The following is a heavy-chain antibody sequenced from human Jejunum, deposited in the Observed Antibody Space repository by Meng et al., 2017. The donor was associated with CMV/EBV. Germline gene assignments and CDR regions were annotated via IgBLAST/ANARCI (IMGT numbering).Heavy chain of an antibody. CDR1: GFTFSNTW. V-gene: IGHV3-15*01. J-gene: IGHJ4*02. CDR2: IKSKADGGTT. D-gene: IGHD1-26*01. Sequence: EVQLVESGGGLGKPGEYLRLSCAAFGFTFSNTWMSWVSQAPGKGLEWVGRIKSKADGGTTDYAAPVEGRFTISRDDSKNTLYLQMNSLKSDDTAVYYCTTDVRVGATYYWGQGTLVTVSS. CDR3: TTDVRVGATYY.